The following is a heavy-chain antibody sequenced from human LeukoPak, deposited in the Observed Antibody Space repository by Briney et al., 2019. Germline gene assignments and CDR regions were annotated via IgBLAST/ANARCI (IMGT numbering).Heavy chain of an antibody. Sequence: GGSLRLSCAASGFTFSSYAMHWVRQAPGKGLGWVAVISYDGSNKYYADSVKGRFTISRDNSKNTLYLQMNSLRAEDTAVYYCARGKWLRFYFDYWGQGTLVTVSS. V-gene: IGHV3-30*01. J-gene: IGHJ4*02. CDR2: ISYDGSNK. CDR3: ARGKWLRFYFDY. CDR1: GFTFSSYA. D-gene: IGHD5-12*01.